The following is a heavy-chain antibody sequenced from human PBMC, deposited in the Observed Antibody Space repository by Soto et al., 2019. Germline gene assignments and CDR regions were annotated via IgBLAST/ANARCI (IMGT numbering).Heavy chain of an antibody. CDR3: ASGGVRGVITRTRDYYGMDV. Sequence: GESLKISCKGSGYSFTSYWIGWVRQMPGKGLEWMGIIYPGDSDTRYSPSFQGQVTISADKSISTAYLKWSSLKASDTAMYYCASGGVRGVITRTRDYYGMDVWGQGTTVTVSS. J-gene: IGHJ6*02. CDR1: GYSFTSYW. D-gene: IGHD3-10*01. CDR2: IYPGDSDT. V-gene: IGHV5-51*01.